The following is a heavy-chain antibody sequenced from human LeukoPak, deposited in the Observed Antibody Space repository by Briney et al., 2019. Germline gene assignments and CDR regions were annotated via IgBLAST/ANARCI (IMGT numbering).Heavy chain of an antibody. CDR2: ISSSSSYI. CDR3: ARGLGHDYGDYLDY. V-gene: IGHV3-21*01. Sequence: GGSLRLSCAASGFTFSSYSMNWVRQAPGQGLEWVSSISSSSSYIHYADSVKGRFTISRDNAKNSLYLQMNSLRAEDTAVYYCARGLGHDYGDYLDYWGQGTLVTVSS. J-gene: IGHJ4*02. CDR1: GFTFSSYS. D-gene: IGHD4-17*01.